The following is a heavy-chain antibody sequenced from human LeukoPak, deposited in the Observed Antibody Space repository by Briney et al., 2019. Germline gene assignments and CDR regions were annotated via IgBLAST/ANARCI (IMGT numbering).Heavy chain of an antibody. CDR2: MSGSGGST. CDR3: AKSTGYSSGWYDVSFDY. J-gene: IGHJ4*02. Sequence: QSGGSLRLSCAASGFTFSSYAMSWVSQAPGKGLEWVSTMSGSGGSTYYADSVKGRFTISRDNSKNTLYLQMNSLRAEDTAVYYCAKSTGYSSGWYDVSFDYWGQGTLVTVSS. V-gene: IGHV3-23*01. D-gene: IGHD6-19*01. CDR1: GFTFSSYA.